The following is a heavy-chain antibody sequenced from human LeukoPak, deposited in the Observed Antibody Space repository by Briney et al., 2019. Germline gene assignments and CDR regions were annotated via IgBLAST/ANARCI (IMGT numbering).Heavy chain of an antibody. CDR2: IYPRDSDV. D-gene: IGHD6-13*01. J-gene: IGHJ4*02. CDR3: ARRVDSSTGFDY. CDR1: GYNFSKYW. Sequence: GESLKISCTTSGYNFSKYWIGWVRQTPGKGLEWLGIIYPRDSDVRYNPSFQGHITISADTSISTAYLQWRSLRPSDTAMYYCARRVDSSTGFDYWGQGTLVTVSS. V-gene: IGHV5-51*01.